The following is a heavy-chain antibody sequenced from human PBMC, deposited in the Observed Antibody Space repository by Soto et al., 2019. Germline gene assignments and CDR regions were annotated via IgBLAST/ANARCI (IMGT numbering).Heavy chain of an antibody. J-gene: IGHJ3*02. CDR3: ARRPYDSSGYYSLAFDI. CDR1: GYSFTSYW. Sequence: GESLKISCKGSGYSFTSYWISWVRQMPGKGLEWMGRIDPSDSYTNYSPSFQGYVTISADKSISTAYLQWSSLKASDTAMYYCARRPYDSSGYYSLAFDIWGQGTMVTVSS. CDR2: IDPSDSYT. D-gene: IGHD3-22*01. V-gene: IGHV5-10-1*01.